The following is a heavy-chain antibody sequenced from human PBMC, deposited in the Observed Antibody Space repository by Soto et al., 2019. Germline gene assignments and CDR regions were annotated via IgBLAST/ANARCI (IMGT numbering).Heavy chain of an antibody. CDR2: INSDGNST. CDR1: GFTFSTFW. CDR3: ARDFEY. Sequence: GGSLRLSCEASGFTFSTFWMHWVRQAPGKGLVWVSRINSDGNSTNYADSVKGRGTISRDNAKNMLNLKMNRLRAEDTAVYYCARDFEYWGQGTLVTVSS. V-gene: IGHV3-74*01. J-gene: IGHJ4*02.